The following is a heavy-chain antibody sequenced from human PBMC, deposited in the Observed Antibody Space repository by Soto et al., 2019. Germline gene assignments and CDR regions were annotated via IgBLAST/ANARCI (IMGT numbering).Heavy chain of an antibody. Sequence: GGSLRLSCAASGFTFSSYAMHWVRQAPGKGLEWVAVISYDGSNKYYADSVKGRFTISRDNSKNTLYLQMNSLRAEDTAVYYCARDRGDSPLVPAAIWYYFDYWGQGTLVTVSS. CDR2: ISYDGSNK. CDR1: GFTFSSYA. CDR3: ARDRGDSPLVPAAIWYYFDY. V-gene: IGHV3-30-3*01. J-gene: IGHJ4*02. D-gene: IGHD2-2*02.